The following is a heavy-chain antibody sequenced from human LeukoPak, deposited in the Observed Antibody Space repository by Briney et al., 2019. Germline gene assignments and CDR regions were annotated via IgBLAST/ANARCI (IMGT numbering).Heavy chain of an antibody. CDR2: INPNSGGT. CDR3: ARSVRPYYYDSSGYPPDY. J-gene: IGHJ4*02. D-gene: IGHD3-22*01. Sequence: APVKVSCKASGYTFTVYYINWVRQAPGQGLEWMGWINPNSGGTNYAQKFQGRVTMTRDTSISTAYMELGSLRSDDTAVYYCARSVRPYYYDSSGYPPDYWGQGTLVTVSS. V-gene: IGHV1-2*02. CDR1: GYTFTVYY.